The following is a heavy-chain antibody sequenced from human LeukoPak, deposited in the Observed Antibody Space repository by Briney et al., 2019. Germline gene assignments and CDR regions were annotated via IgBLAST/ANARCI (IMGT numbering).Heavy chain of an antibody. D-gene: IGHD5-12*01. CDR2: ISAGGTT. CDR1: GFTFSSYA. J-gene: IGHJ3*02. Sequence: GGSLRLSCAASGFTFSSYAMSWVLRAPGKGLEGVSAISAGGTTYYADSVKGRFTVSRDDFKNTVYLQMNSLRAEDTALYYCAKDLNQWLRVAFDIWGQGTMVTVSS. V-gene: IGHV3-23*01. CDR3: AKDLNQWLRVAFDI.